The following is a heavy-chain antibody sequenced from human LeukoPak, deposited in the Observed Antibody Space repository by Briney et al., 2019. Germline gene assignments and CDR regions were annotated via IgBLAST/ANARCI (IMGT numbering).Heavy chain of an antibody. J-gene: IGHJ4*02. Sequence: PGGSLRLSCAVSGLTLSNVWMNWVRQAPGQGLVWVSRIKGDGISTNYADSVKGRFTISRDIAKNTLYLQMNSLRAEDTGVYYCAKDHYWSIDYWGRGTLVTVSS. D-gene: IGHD3-3*01. CDR3: AKDHYWSIDY. CDR1: GLTLSNVW. CDR2: IKGDGIST. V-gene: IGHV3-74*01.